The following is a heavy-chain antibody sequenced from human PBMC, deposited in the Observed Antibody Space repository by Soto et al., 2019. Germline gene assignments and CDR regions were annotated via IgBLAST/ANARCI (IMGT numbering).Heavy chain of an antibody. CDR1: GGSVSSGSYY. CDR3: AAGWNPRHLDY. V-gene: IGHV4-61*01. J-gene: IGHJ4*02. Sequence: QVQLQESGPGLVKPSETLSLTCTVSGGSVSSGSYYWSWIRQPPGKGLEWIGYMDYRGGTNQNPSLKSAVTISVDTSKNQFSLKLISMSAADTAVYYCAAGWNPRHLDYWGQGTLVTVSS. D-gene: IGHD1-1*01. CDR2: MDYRGGT.